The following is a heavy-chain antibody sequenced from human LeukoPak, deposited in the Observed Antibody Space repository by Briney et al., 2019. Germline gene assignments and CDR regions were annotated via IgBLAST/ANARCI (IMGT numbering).Heavy chain of an antibody. CDR1: GFTFSSYS. D-gene: IGHD3-22*01. CDR3: ARQFQIYYYDSSGYRDY. V-gene: IGHV3-21*01. J-gene: IGHJ4*02. Sequence: GGSLRLSCAASGFTFSSYSMNWVRQAPGKGLEWVSSISSSSSYIYYADSVKGRITISRDNAKNSLYLQMNSLRAEDTAVYYCARQFQIYYYDSSGYRDYWGQGTLVTVSS. CDR2: ISSSSSYI.